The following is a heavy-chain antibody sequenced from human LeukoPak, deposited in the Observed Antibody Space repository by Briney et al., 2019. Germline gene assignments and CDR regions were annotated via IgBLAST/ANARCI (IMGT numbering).Heavy chain of an antibody. CDR3: AKDFGIQPWLPRPSFDY. D-gene: IGHD5-18*01. CDR2: ISGSGGST. Sequence: GGSLRLSCAASGFTFSSYAMSWVRQAPGKGLEWVSAISGSGGSTYYADSVKGRFTISRDNSKNTLYLQMNSLRAEDTAVYYCAKDFGIQPWLPRPSFDYWGQGTLVTVSS. V-gene: IGHV3-23*01. J-gene: IGHJ4*02. CDR1: GFTFSSYA.